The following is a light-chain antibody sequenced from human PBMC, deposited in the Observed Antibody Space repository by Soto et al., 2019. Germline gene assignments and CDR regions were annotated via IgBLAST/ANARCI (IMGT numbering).Light chain of an antibody. J-gene: IGKJ2*01. CDR3: HQVNIYPYT. CDR2: AAS. Sequence: DIQLTQSPSFLSASAGDRVSITCRASQGVSSYLAWYQQKPGKAPKLLIYAASTLQSGVPSRFSGSGFGTEFTLTISSLQPEDFAIYYCHQVNIYPYTFGQGTKLEIK. CDR1: QGVSSY. V-gene: IGKV1-9*01.